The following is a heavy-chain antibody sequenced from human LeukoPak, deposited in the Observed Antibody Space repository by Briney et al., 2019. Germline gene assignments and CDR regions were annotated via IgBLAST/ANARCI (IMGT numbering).Heavy chain of an antibody. Sequence: ASVKVSCKASGYTFTSYAMHWVRQAPGQRLEWMGWINAGNGNTKYSQKFQGRVTMTRDTSISAAYMDLSRLISDDTAVYYCARFDQVSETAGGYWGQGTLVTVSS. D-gene: IGHD5/OR15-5a*01. CDR1: GYTFTSYA. CDR3: ARFDQVSETAGGY. J-gene: IGHJ4*02. CDR2: INAGNGNT. V-gene: IGHV1-3*01.